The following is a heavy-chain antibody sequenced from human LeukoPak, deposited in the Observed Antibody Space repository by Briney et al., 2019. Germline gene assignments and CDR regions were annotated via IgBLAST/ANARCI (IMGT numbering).Heavy chain of an antibody. D-gene: IGHD2-15*01. Sequence: ASVKVSCKTSGYTFSAFYMHWVRQAPGQGPEWMGWINPDSGGSEYGQKFQGRVTFTSDTSSTTIYMEVRSLKSDDTAVYYCARDMIGGIWARATSFDHWGQGTLVTVSS. J-gene: IGHJ4*02. CDR2: INPDSGGS. CDR1: GYTFSAFY. V-gene: IGHV1-2*02. CDR3: ARDMIGGIWARATSFDH.